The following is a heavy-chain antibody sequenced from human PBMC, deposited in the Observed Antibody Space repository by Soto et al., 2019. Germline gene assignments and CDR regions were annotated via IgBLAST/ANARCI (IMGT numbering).Heavy chain of an antibody. Sequence: QVQLVESGGGLVKPGGSLRLSCAASGFTFSDYYMSWIRQAPGKGLEWVSYISSSSSYTNYADSVKGRFTISRDNAKNSLYLQMNSLRAEDTAVYYCAATRGEKGDFWSGYYTGSSSKTPPGLDVWGQGTTVTVSS. CDR1: GFTFSDYY. V-gene: IGHV3-11*06. J-gene: IGHJ6*02. CDR3: AATRGEKGDFWSGYYTGSSSKTPPGLDV. CDR2: ISSSSSYT. D-gene: IGHD3-3*01.